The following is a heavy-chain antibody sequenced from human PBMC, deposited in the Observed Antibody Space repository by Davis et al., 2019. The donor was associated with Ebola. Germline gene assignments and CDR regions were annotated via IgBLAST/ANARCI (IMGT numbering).Heavy chain of an antibody. CDR1: GYSFTNYW. CDR3: ARPQFRVGETSVYDAFDI. Sequence: GESLKISCMGSGYSFTNYWIGWARRLPGKGLEWVGILYPGDSDTKYSPSFQGQVTISGDKAISTAYLQWSSLKASDTAMYYCARPQFRVGETSVYDAFDIWGQGTMVTVSS. D-gene: IGHD1-26*01. CDR2: LYPGDSDT. J-gene: IGHJ3*02. V-gene: IGHV5-51*01.